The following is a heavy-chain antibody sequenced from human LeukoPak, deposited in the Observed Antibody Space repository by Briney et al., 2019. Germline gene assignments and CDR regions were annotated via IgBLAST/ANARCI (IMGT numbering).Heavy chain of an antibody. CDR1: GFTFDDYG. CDR3: ARVGAKVGGWDY. D-gene: IGHD1-26*01. J-gene: IGHJ4*02. CDR2: INWNGGST. V-gene: IGHV3-20*04. Sequence: GGSLRLSCAASGFTFDDYGMSWVRQAPGKGLEWVSGINWNGGSTGYADSVKGRFTISRDNAKNTLYLQMNSLRAEDTAVYYCARVGAKVGGWDYWGQGTLVTVSS.